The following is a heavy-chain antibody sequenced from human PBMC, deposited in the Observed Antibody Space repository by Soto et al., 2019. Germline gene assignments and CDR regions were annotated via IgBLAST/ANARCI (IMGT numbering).Heavy chain of an antibody. CDR3: ARRGSGSYSDY. D-gene: IGHD3-10*01. Sequence: QLQLQESGPGLVKPSETLSLTCTVSGGSISSSSYYWGWIRQPPGKGLEWIGSIYYSGSTYYNPTLKSRGTISVDTSKNQFSLRLCSVTAGDTAVYYCARRGSGSYSDYWGQGTLVTVSS. V-gene: IGHV4-39*01. J-gene: IGHJ4*02. CDR1: GGSISSSSYY. CDR2: IYYSGST.